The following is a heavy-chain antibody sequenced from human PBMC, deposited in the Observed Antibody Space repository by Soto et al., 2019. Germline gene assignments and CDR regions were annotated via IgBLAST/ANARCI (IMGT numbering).Heavy chain of an antibody. CDR1: GGSFSGYY. CDR3: ARWGSGWYYFDY. V-gene: IGHV4-34*01. J-gene: IGHJ4*02. CDR2: INHSGST. D-gene: IGHD6-19*01. Sequence: QVQLQQWGAGLLKPSETLSLTCAVYGGSFSGYYWSWIRQPPGKGLEWIGEINHSGSTNYNPSLKSRVTISVDTSKNQFSLKLSSVTAADTAVYSCARWGSGWYYFDYWGQGTLVTVSS.